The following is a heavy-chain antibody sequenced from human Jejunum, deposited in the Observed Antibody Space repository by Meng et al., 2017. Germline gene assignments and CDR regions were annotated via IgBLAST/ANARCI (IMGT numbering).Heavy chain of an antibody. Sequence: GESLKISCAASGFTFSNYWMHWVRQAPGQGLLYVSRINTDGSTTNYPDSVKGRFTISRDNADNTLYLQMNSLRAEDTAVYYCARAMTTVTLNWFDHWGQGTLVTVSS. CDR3: ARAMTTVTLNWFDH. J-gene: IGHJ5*02. V-gene: IGHV3-74*01. CDR2: INTDGSTT. CDR1: GFTFSNYW. D-gene: IGHD4-11*01.